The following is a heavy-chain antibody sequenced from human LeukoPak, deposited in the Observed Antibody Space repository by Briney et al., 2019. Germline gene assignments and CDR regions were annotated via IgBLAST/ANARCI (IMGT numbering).Heavy chain of an antibody. J-gene: IGHJ4*02. CDR1: GGTFSSYA. Sequence: ASVEVSCKASGGTFSSYAISWVRQAPGQGLEWMGWISAYNGNTNYAQKLQGRVTMTTDTSTSTAYMELRSLRSDDTAVYYCARESSSSWLDYWGQGTLVTVSS. V-gene: IGHV1-18*01. CDR2: ISAYNGNT. CDR3: ARESSSSWLDY. D-gene: IGHD6-13*01.